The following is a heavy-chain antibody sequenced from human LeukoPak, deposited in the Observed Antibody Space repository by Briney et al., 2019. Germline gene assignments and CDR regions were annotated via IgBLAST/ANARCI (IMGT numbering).Heavy chain of an antibody. D-gene: IGHD6-19*01. V-gene: IGHV1-69*13. CDR2: IIPIFGTA. CDR3: ARPIAVAGTGWFDP. Sequence: EASVKVSCKASGGTFSSYAISWVRQAPGQGLEWMGGIIPIFGTANYAQKFQGRVTITADESTSTAYMELSSLRSEDTAVYYCARPIAVAGTGWFDPWGQGTLVTVSS. CDR1: GGTFSSYA. J-gene: IGHJ5*02.